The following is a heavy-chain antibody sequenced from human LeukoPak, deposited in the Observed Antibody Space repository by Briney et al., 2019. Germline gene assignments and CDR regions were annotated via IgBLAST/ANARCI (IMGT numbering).Heavy chain of an antibody. CDR3: ARWRNLEWLWFAFDI. D-gene: IGHD3-3*01. CDR2: ISAYNGNT. Sequence: ASVKVSCKSSGYTFTSYGISWVRQAPGQGLEWTGWISAYNGNTNYAQKLQGRVTLTRDTSISTAYMELNRLRSDDTAVYYCARWRNLEWLWFAFDIWGQGTMVTVSS. CDR1: GYTFTSYG. V-gene: IGHV1-18*01. J-gene: IGHJ3*02.